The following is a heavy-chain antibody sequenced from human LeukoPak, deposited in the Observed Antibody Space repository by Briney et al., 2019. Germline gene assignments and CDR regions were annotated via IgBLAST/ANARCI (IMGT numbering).Heavy chain of an antibody. CDR2: ISGSGGST. Sequence: GGSLRLSCAVSGFTFSSYAMGWVRQAPGKGLEWVSGISGSGGSTYYADSVKGRFTISRDNSKNTVNLQMNSLRAGDTAVYYCAKEYYRGSFFDYWGQGTLVTVSS. CDR1: GFTFSSYA. V-gene: IGHV3-23*01. CDR3: AKEYYRGSFFDY. J-gene: IGHJ4*02. D-gene: IGHD1-26*01.